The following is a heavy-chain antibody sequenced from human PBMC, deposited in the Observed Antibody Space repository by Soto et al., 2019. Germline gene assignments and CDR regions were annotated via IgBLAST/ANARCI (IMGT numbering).Heavy chain of an antibody. Sequence: SETLSLTCTVSGGSMNNFYWSWIRQPPGRGLEWIGNIFYSGGTNYNPSLKSRVTISVDTSKNQFSLKLSSVTAADTAVYYCARDRGGEAAPPDYWGQGTLVTVYS. V-gene: IGHV4-59*01. D-gene: IGHD3-16*01. CDR1: GGSMNNFY. CDR2: IFYSGGT. CDR3: ARDRGGEAAPPDY. J-gene: IGHJ4*02.